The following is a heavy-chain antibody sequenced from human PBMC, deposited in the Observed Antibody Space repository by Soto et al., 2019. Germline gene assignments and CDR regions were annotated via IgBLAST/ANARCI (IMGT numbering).Heavy chain of an antibody. J-gene: IGHJ3*01. V-gene: IGHV3-53*04. D-gene: IGHD6-19*01. CDR1: GFTVSSNY. Sequence: GGSLRLSCAASGFTVSSNYMSWVRQAPGKGLEWVSVIYSGGSTYYADSVKGRFTISRHNSKNTLYLQMNSLRAEDTAVYYCARVGGWYGMAHAFGFWGQGTMVTVSS. CDR3: ARVGGWYGMAHAFGF. CDR2: IYSGGST.